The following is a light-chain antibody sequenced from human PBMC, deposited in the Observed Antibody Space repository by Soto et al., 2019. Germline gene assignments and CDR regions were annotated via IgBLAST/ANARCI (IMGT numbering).Light chain of an antibody. Sequence: EIVMTQSPATLSVSPGERATLSCRASQTVSSNLAWYQQKPGQAPRLLIYGASTRATDIPARFSGSGSGTEFTLTISSLQSEDFAVYYCQHYYNWPRTFGQGTRVEIK. V-gene: IGKV3-15*01. CDR3: QHYYNWPRT. J-gene: IGKJ1*01. CDR2: GAS. CDR1: QTVSSN.